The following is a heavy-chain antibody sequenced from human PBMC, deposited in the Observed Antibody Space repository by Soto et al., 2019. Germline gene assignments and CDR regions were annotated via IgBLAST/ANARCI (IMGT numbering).Heavy chain of an antibody. V-gene: IGHV3-33*01. J-gene: IGHJ6*02. CDR2: IWYDGSNK. D-gene: IGHD6-6*01. CDR3: ARDAAARGHYYYYYGMDV. Sequence: QVQLVESGGGVVQPGRXXXXXXXXXXXTFSSXGXHWVRXAPGKGLEWVAVIWYDGSNKYYADSVKGRFTISRDNSKNTLYLQMNSLRAEDTAVYYCARDAAARGHYYYYYGMDVWGQGTTVTVSS. CDR1: XXTFSSXG.